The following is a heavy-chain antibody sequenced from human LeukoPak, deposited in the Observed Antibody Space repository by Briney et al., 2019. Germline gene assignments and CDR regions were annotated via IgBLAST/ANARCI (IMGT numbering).Heavy chain of an antibody. D-gene: IGHD2-21*01. CDR2: ISSDGRIT. V-gene: IGHV3-74*01. Sequence: PGGSLRLSCAASGFTFSSYWMHWVRQAPGKGLVWVSRISSDGRITNYADSVKGRFTISRDNAKNTLYLQMNSLRAEDTAVYYCASPYCGRIACYGGNYWGQGTLVTVSS. J-gene: IGHJ4*02. CDR1: GFTFSSYW. CDR3: ASPYCGRIACYGGNY.